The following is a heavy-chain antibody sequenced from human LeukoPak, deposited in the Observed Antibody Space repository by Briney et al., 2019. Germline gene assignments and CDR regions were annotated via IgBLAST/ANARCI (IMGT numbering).Heavy chain of an antibody. D-gene: IGHD4-11*01. J-gene: IGHJ4*02. CDR2: ISSSSSTI. V-gene: IGHV3-48*04. Sequence: PGGSLRLSCAASGFTFSSYSMNWVRQAPGKGLEWVSYISSSSSTIYSADSVKGRFTISRDNAKNSLYLQMSSLRAEDTAVYYCARDLEDYNNYGEMGFWGQGTLVTVSS. CDR3: ARDLEDYNNYGEMGF. CDR1: GFTFSSYS.